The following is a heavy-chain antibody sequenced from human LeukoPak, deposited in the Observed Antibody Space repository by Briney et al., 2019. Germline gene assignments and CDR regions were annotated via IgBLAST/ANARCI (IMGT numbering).Heavy chain of an antibody. D-gene: IGHD6-13*01. Sequence: QAGGSLRLSCAASGFTFSSSAMSWVRQAPGKGLEWVSSISGSGSGGSTYYADSVKGRFTISRDNAKNSLYLQMNSLRAEDTALYYCARDATTATGWVYMDVWGKGTTVTISS. J-gene: IGHJ6*03. CDR2: ISGSGSGGST. CDR3: ARDATTATGWVYMDV. V-gene: IGHV3-23*01. CDR1: GFTFSSSA.